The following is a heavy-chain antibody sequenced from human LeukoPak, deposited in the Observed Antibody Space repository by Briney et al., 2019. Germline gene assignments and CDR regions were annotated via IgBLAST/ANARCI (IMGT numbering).Heavy chain of an antibody. CDR2: IYSGGST. V-gene: IGHV3-53*01. Sequence: GGSLRLSCAASGFTVSSNYMSWVRQAPGKGLDWVSVIYSGGSTYYADSVKGRFTISRDNSKNTLYLQMNSLRAEDTAVYYCARAAIYGDYGWSYFDYWGQGTLVTVSS. D-gene: IGHD4-17*01. J-gene: IGHJ4*02. CDR1: GFTVSSNY. CDR3: ARAAIYGDYGWSYFDY.